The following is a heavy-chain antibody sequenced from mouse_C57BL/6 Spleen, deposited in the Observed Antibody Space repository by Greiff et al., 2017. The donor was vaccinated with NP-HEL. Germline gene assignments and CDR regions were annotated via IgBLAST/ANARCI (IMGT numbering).Heavy chain of an antibody. CDR2: IDPSDSST. V-gene: IGHV1-50*01. J-gene: IGHJ1*03. CDR1: GYTFTSYW. Sequence: QVQLQQPGAELVKPGASVKLSCKASGYTFTSYWMQWVKQRPGQGLEWIGEIDPSDSSTNYNQKFKGKATLTVDTSSSTAYMQLSSLTSEDSAVYYCARRYYGSSYGWYFDVWGTGTTVTVSS. D-gene: IGHD1-1*01. CDR3: ARRYYGSSYGWYFDV.